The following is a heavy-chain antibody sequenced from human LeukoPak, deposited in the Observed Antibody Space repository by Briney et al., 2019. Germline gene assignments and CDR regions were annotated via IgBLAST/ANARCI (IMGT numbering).Heavy chain of an antibody. V-gene: IGHV1-69*01. CDR3: ARGGITMVRGVIANGGNWFDP. CDR2: IIPIFGTA. J-gene: IGHJ5*02. CDR1: GGTFSSYA. Sequence: SVKVSCKASGGTFSSYAISWVRQAPGQGLEWMGGIIPIFGTANYAQKFQGRVTITADESTSTAYMELSSLRSEDTAVYYCARGGITMVRGVIANGGNWFDPWGQGTLVTVSS. D-gene: IGHD3-10*01.